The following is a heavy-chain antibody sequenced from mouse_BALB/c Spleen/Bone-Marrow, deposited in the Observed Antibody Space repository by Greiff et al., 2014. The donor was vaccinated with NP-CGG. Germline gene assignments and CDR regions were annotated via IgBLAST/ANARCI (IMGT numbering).Heavy chain of an antibody. CDR2: IDPANGNT. D-gene: IGHD1-1*01. Sequence: EVQLQQSGAETVKPGASVESSCTTSGFNIEDSYIYWMKQRPEQGLEWIGRIDPANGNTKYDPKFQGKATITVDTSSATAYLQLSSLTSEDTAVYYCARNYGSSLDYWGQGTTLTVSS. CDR3: ARNYGSSLDY. J-gene: IGHJ2*01. V-gene: IGHV14-3*02. CDR1: GFNIEDSY.